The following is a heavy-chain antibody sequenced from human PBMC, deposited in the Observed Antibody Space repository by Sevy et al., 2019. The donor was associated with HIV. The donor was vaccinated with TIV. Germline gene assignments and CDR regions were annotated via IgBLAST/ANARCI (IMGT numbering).Heavy chain of an antibody. CDR2: ISTYNGNT. Sequence: ASVKVSCKASGYTFTSYGISWVRQAPGEGLEWMGWISTYNGNTNYAQKLQGRVTMTTDTSTSTAYMELRSLRSDDTAVYYCARRYSSSTGKTFDYWGQGTLVNVSS. CDR1: GYTFTSYG. V-gene: IGHV1-18*01. J-gene: IGHJ4*02. D-gene: IGHD6-6*01. CDR3: ARRYSSSTGKTFDY.